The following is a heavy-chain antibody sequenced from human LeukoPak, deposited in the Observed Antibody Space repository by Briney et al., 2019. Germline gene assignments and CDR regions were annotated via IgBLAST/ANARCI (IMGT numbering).Heavy chain of an antibody. CDR2: IGGSGVRT. Sequence: QAGGSLRLSCSASGFTFTTYGMNWVRQAPGKGLEWVSGIGGSGVRTYYADSVKGRFTISRDNSRNTVYLQMKSLRDEDTAVYYCAKGTVHYYYYMDVWGKGTTVTVSS. J-gene: IGHJ6*03. V-gene: IGHV3-23*01. CDR1: GFTFTTYG. CDR3: AKGTVHYYYYMDV. D-gene: IGHD4-11*01.